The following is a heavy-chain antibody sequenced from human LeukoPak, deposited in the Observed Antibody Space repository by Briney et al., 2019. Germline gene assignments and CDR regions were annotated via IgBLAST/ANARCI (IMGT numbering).Heavy chain of an antibody. V-gene: IGHV3-48*01. CDR1: GFTFSSYT. D-gene: IGHD3-22*01. J-gene: IGHJ4*02. Sequence: SGGSLRLSCAASGFTFSSYTMNWVRQAPGKGLEWVSYISSTSSAIYYAESVKGRFTISRDNAKNSLYLQMNSLRAEDTAVYYCARERGSSGYYYPYFDYWGQGTLVTVSS. CDR2: ISSTSSAI. CDR3: ARERGSSGYYYPYFDY.